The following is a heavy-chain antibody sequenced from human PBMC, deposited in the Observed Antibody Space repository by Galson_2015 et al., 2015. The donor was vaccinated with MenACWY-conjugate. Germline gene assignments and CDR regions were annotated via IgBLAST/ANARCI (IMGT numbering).Heavy chain of an antibody. J-gene: IGHJ4*02. D-gene: IGHD3-3*02. CDR2: IKKDGSQK. Sequence: SLRLSCAASGFTFNNYWTSWVRQAPGKGLEWVANIKKDGSQKNSVDSVKGRFTISRDNAKNSLYLQMNSLKVEDTAVYYCAREIALALWGQGTLVSVSS. CDR1: GFTFNNYW. CDR3: AREIALAL. V-gene: IGHV3-7*03.